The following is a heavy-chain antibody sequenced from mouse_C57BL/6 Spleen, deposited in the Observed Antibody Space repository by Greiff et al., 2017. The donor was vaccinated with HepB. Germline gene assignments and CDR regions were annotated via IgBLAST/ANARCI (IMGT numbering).Heavy chain of an antibody. V-gene: IGHV1-4*01. CDR3: ARSSYSNYDYAMDY. CDR1: GYTFTSYT. CDR2: INPSSGYT. D-gene: IGHD2-5*01. J-gene: IGHJ4*01. Sequence: QVQLKESGAELARPGASVKMSCKASGYTFTSYTMHWVKQRPGQGLEWIGYINPSSGYTKYNQKFKDKATLTADKSSSTAYMQLSSLTSEDSAVYYCARSSYSNYDYAMDYWGQGTSVTVSS.